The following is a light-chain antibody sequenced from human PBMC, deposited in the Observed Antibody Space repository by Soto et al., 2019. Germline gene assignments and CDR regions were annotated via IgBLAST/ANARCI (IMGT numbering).Light chain of an antibody. CDR1: QTSSSY. CDR3: QQSYSTFRT. Sequence: DIQMTQSPTSLSASVGDRVTITCRASQTSSSYLNWYQQKPGKAPKLLIYGASSLQGGVPSRFSGSGSGTDFTLTISSLQPEDFATYYCQQSYSTFRTFGPGTKVDIK. CDR2: GAS. V-gene: IGKV1-39*01. J-gene: IGKJ3*01.